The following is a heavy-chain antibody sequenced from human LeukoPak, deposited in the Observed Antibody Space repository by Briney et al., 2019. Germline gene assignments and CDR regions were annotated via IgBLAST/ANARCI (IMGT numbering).Heavy chain of an antibody. CDR2: IYYSGST. V-gene: IGHV4-39*07. Sequence: SETLSLTCTVSGGSISSGNYYWGWIRQPPGKGLEWIGSIYYSGSTNYNPSLKSRVTISVDTSKNQFSLKLSSVTAADTAVYYCARVGVITIDFDYWGQGTLVTVSS. CDR1: GGSISSGNYY. CDR3: ARVGVITIDFDY. J-gene: IGHJ4*02. D-gene: IGHD3-22*01.